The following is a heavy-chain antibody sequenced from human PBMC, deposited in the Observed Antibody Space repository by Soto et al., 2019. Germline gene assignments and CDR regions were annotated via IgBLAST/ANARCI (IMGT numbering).Heavy chain of an antibody. Sequence: QVQLVESGGGVVQPGRSLRLSCATSGFTFSRYGIHWVRQAPGKGLEWVAIIWSDGTNKYYADSVKGRFTISRDNSKNTLSLQMNSLRAEDTAVYYCARGQYSSGWYLDYWRQGTLLTVSS. D-gene: IGHD6-19*01. J-gene: IGHJ4*02. CDR1: GFTFSRYG. CDR3: ARGQYSSGWYLDY. CDR2: IWSDGTNK. V-gene: IGHV3-33*01.